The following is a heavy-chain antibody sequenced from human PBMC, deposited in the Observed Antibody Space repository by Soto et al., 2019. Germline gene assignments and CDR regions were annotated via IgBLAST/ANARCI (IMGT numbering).Heavy chain of an antibody. CDR3: AKDRPAITMVRGVLLDY. Sequence: EVQLLESGGGLVQPGGSLRLSCAASGFTFSSYAMSWVRQAPGKGLEWVSAISGSGGSTYYADSVKGRFTISRDNSKNTLYLQMNSLGAEDTAVYYCAKDRPAITMVRGVLLDYWGQGTLVTVSS. CDR2: ISGSGGST. D-gene: IGHD3-10*01. J-gene: IGHJ4*02. V-gene: IGHV3-23*01. CDR1: GFTFSSYA.